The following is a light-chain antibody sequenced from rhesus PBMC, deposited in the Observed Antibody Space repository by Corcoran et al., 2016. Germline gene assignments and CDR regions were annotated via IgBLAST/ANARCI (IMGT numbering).Light chain of an antibody. CDR2: EVN. CDR3: SSYTGSNTFI. J-gene: IGLJ1*01. Sequence: QAALTQPRSVSGSPGQSVTISCTGTSSDIGGYNYVSWYQQHPGTAPKLMIYEVNKQPPRHSDRFSGSKSGNTASLTISGLQAEDEADYYCSSYTGSNTFIFGSGTRLTVL. CDR1: SSDIGGYNY. V-gene: IGLV2-32*02.